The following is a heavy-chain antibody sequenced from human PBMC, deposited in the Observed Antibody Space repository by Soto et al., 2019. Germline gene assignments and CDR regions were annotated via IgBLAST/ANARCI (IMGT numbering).Heavy chain of an antibody. CDR2: IYHSGTS. J-gene: IGHJ6*02. V-gene: IGHV4-4*02. CDR1: GDSISSINW. Sequence: QVQLQQSGPGLAKPSGTLSLTCAVSGDSISSINWWNWVRQPPGKGLEWIGQIYHSGTSNYNPSLKSRVTLSVDKAKNQFSLRLTSVTAADTAIYYCVSQGTPYGMDVWGQGTTVTVSS. D-gene: IGHD3-10*01. CDR3: VSQGTPYGMDV.